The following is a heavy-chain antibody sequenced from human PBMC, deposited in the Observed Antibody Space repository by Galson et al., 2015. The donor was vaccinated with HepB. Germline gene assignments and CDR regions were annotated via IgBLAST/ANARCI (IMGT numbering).Heavy chain of an antibody. CDR1: GGSISSSSYY. Sequence: ETLSLTCTVSGGSISSSSYYWGWIRQPPGKGLEWIGSIYYSGSTYYNPSLKSRVTISVDTSKNQFSLKLSSVTAADTAVYYCARLGSIAAAVYYFDYWGQGTLVTVSS. J-gene: IGHJ4*02. CDR3: ARLGSIAAAVYYFDY. D-gene: IGHD6-13*01. V-gene: IGHV4-39*01. CDR2: IYYSGST.